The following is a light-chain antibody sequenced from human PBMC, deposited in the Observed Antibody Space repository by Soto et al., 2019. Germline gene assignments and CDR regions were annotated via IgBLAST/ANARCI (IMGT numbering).Light chain of an antibody. V-gene: IGKV3-20*01. CDR3: QQYGSSSYT. CDR2: GAS. Sequence: ETVLSQSPGTLSLSPGERATLSCRASQSVSSSYLAWYQQKPGQAPRLLIYGASSRATGIPDRFSGSGSGTDFTLAISRLEPEDFAVYYCQQYGSSSYTFGKGTKLEIK. J-gene: IGKJ2*01. CDR1: QSVSSSY.